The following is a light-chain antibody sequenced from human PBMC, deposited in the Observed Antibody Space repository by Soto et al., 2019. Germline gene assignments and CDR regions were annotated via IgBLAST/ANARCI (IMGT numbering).Light chain of an antibody. V-gene: IGKV1-5*01. CDR3: QHHNSYSQT. Sequence: DIQQTQSPPTLLASVGDRVTITCRASQSIRYYLAWYQQMPGKAPKLLIYGASSLQSGVPSRFSGSGSGTEFTLTISSLQPDDFATYFCQHHNSYSQTFGQGTKV. CDR1: QSIRYY. CDR2: GAS. J-gene: IGKJ1*01.